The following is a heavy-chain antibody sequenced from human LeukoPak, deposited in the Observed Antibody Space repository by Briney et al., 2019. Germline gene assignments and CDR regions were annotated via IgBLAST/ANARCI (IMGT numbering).Heavy chain of an antibody. CDR1: GFTFSSYA. D-gene: IGHD1-26*01. J-gene: IGHJ4*02. Sequence: GGSLRLSCAASGFTFSSYAMSWVRHAPGKGLEWVSAISGSPGSTYYADSVKGGFPIPRDNPKTSLHRKMNSLRPQARPVIYWARSGGSQGGNYWGKGTLVTVSS. CDR2: ISGSPGST. CDR3: ARSGGSQGGNY. V-gene: IGHV3-23*01.